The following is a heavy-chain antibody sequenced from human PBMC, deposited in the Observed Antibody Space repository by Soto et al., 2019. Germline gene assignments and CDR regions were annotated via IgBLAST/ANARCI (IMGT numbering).Heavy chain of an antibody. CDR3: ARGSKGSSWYAYWFDP. CDR2: MNPNSGNT. J-gene: IGHJ5*02. CDR1: GYTFTSYD. D-gene: IGHD6-13*01. V-gene: IGHV1-8*01. Sequence: QVQLVQSGAEVKKPGASVKVSCKASGYTFTSYDINWVRQATGQGLEWMGWMNPNSGNTGHAQKFQGRVTMTRNTSISTAYMELSSLRSEDTAVYYCARGSKGSSWYAYWFDPWGQGTLVTVSS.